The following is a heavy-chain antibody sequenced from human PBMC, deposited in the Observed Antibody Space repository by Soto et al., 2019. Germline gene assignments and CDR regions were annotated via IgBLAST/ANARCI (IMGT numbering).Heavy chain of an antibody. J-gene: IGHJ6*02. CDR1: GVTCINYG. Sequence: GGSLRLSCAASGVTCINYGMHWVGQAPGKGLEWVAVISEDGSNKYYGDSVQGRFTISRDNSRNTLYLQISSLRAEDTAVYYCAKGPGYCTTTKCYGAYYYGLDVWGQGTTVTVSS. CDR3: AKGPGYCTTTKCYGAYYYGLDV. D-gene: IGHD2-2*01. CDR2: ISEDGSNK. V-gene: IGHV3-30*18.